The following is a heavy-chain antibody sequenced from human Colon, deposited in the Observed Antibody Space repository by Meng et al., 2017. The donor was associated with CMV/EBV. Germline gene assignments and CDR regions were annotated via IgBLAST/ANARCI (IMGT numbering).Heavy chain of an antibody. D-gene: IGHD3-9*01. CDR2: ISGSGGST. CDR1: GFTFSSYA. J-gene: IGHJ4*02. Sequence: GGSLRLSCAASGFTFSSYAMSWVRQAPGKGLEWVSAISGSGGSTYYADSVKGRFTISRDNSKNTLYLQMNSLRAEDTAVYYCAKGWGAYFDWWNFDYWGQGTLVTVSS. CDR3: AKGWGAYFDWWNFDY. V-gene: IGHV3-23*01.